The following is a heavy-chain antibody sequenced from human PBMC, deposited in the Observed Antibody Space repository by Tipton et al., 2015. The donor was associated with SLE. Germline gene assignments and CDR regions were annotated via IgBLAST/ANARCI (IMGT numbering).Heavy chain of an antibody. CDR2: IKKDGSEE. CDR3: ARRINDFWSGSRLDP. Sequence: SLRLSCAASGFTFSRFWMTWVRQAPGKGLEWVANIKKDGSEENYVDSVKGRFTISRDNAKKSLYLQMDSLRVEDTGVYYCARRINDFWSGSRLDPWGQGTLVTVSS. J-gene: IGHJ5*02. CDR1: GFTFSRFW. D-gene: IGHD3-3*01. V-gene: IGHV3-7*01.